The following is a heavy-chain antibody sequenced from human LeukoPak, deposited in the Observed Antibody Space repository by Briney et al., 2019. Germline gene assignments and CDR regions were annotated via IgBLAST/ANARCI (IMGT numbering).Heavy chain of an antibody. CDR2: MNPNSGNT. Sequence: ASVKVPCKASGYTFTSYDINWVRQATGQGLEWMGWMNPNSGNTGYAQKFQGRVTMTRNTSISTAYMELSSLRSEDTAVYYCARGGYCSSTSCQLIDYWGQGTLVTVSS. J-gene: IGHJ4*02. CDR3: ARGGYCSSTSCQLIDY. CDR1: GYTFTSYD. V-gene: IGHV1-8*01. D-gene: IGHD2-2*01.